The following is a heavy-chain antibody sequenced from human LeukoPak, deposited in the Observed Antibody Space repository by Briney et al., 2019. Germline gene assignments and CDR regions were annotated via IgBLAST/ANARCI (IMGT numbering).Heavy chain of an antibody. CDR3: AKDRYIVVVDSGMDV. J-gene: IGHJ6*02. V-gene: IGHV3-30*18. Sequence: GGSLRLSCAASGFTFSSYGMHWVRQAPGKGLEWVAVISYDGSNKYYADSVKGRFTISRDNSKNTLYLQMNSLRAEDTAVYYCAKDRYIVVVDSGMDVWGQGTTATVSS. CDR1: GFTFSSYG. D-gene: IGHD2-15*01. CDR2: ISYDGSNK.